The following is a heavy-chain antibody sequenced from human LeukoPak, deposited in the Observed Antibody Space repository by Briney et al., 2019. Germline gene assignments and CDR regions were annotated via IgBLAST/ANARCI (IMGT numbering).Heavy chain of an antibody. CDR2: ISNSGHST. CDR1: GFTFSDYA. Sequence: GGSLGLSCAVSGFTFSDYAMSWVRQAPGKGLEWVSGISNSGHSTYYIASVKGRFTVSRDNSKSTLFLQMNSLRAEDTAVYYCAKDFPSSIVTNWGQGTLVTVSS. J-gene: IGHJ4*01. V-gene: IGHV3-23*01. CDR3: AKDFPSSIVTN. D-gene: IGHD6-6*01.